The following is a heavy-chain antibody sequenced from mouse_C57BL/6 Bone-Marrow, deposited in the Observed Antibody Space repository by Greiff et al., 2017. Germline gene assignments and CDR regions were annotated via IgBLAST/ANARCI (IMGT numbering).Heavy chain of an antibody. Sequence: EVQLQQSGPVLVKPGASVKMSCKASGYTFTDYYMNWVKQSHGKSLEWIGVINPYNGGTSYNQKFKGKATLTVDKSSSTAYMERNSLTSEDSAVYYCARESFTTVPRYYFDYWGQGTTLTVSS. D-gene: IGHD1-1*01. J-gene: IGHJ2*01. CDR3: ARESFTTVPRYYFDY. CDR1: GYTFTDYY. CDR2: INPYNGGT. V-gene: IGHV1-19*01.